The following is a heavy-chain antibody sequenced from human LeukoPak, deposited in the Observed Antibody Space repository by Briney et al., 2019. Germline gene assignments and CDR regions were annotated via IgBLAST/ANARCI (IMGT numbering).Heavy chain of an antibody. J-gene: IGHJ4*02. CDR3: ASRPGGDSGIFDY. Sequence: GGSLRLSCAASGFTFSSYAMSWVRQAPGKGLEWVSVIYSGGSTHYADSVKGRFTISRDDSKNTLYLQMNSLRAEDTAAYYCASRPGGDSGIFDYWGRGTLVTVSS. CDR1: GFTFSSYA. D-gene: IGHD2-21*02. CDR2: IYSGGST. V-gene: IGHV3-53*01.